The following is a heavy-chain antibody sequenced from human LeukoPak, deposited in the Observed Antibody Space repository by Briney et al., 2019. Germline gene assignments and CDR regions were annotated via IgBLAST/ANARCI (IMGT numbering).Heavy chain of an antibody. D-gene: IGHD3-10*01. CDR3: ARVTSGSPDWFDP. CDR2: IYYSGST. V-gene: IGHV4-59*01. CDR1: GGSISSYY. Sequence: ASETLSLTCTVSGGSISSYYWSWIRQPPGKGLEWIGYIYYSGSTNYNPSLKSRVTISVDTSKNQFSLKLSSVTAADTAVYYCARVTSGSPDWFDPWGQGTLVTVSS. J-gene: IGHJ5*02.